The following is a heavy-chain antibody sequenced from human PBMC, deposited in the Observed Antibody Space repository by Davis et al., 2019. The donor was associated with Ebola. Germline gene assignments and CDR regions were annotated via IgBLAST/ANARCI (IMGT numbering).Heavy chain of an antibody. V-gene: IGHV1-69*06. CDR3: ARDVRELIAAPRDAFDI. CDR1: GGTFSSYA. J-gene: IGHJ3*02. Sequence: AAPVKVSCKASGGTFSSYAISWVRQAPGQGLEWMGGIIPIFGTANYAQKFQGRVTITADKSTSTAYMELSSLRSEDTAVYYCARDVRELIAAPRDAFDIWGQGTMVTVSS. D-gene: IGHD6-6*01. CDR2: IIPIFGTA.